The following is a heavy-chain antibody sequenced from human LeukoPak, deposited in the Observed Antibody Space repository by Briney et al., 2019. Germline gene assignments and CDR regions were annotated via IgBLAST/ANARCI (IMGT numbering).Heavy chain of an antibody. V-gene: IGHV3-23*01. CDR3: AKGIAAALSYYFDY. Sequence: GGSLRLSCAASGFTFSSYAMSWVRQAPGKGLEWVSDISGSGGSTYYADSVKGRFTISRDNSKNTLYLQMNSQTAEDTAVYYCAKGIAAALSYYFDYWGQGTLVTVSS. CDR2: ISGSGGST. J-gene: IGHJ4*02. D-gene: IGHD6-13*01. CDR1: GFTFSSYA.